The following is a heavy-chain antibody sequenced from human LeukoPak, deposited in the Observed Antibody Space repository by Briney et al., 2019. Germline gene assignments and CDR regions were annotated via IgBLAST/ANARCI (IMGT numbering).Heavy chain of an antibody. CDR2: IRSEAYGQTT. CDR1: GFSFGDHA. Sequence: GGSLRLPCTASGFSFGDHAMTWVRQAPGKGLEWVSFIRSEAYGQTTEYAASVKDRFTISRDNSKGIVYLQMNSLKTEDTAKYYCARGPIYLWIYYGMDVWGQGTTVIVSS. CDR3: ARGPIYLWIYYGMDV. V-gene: IGHV3-49*04. D-gene: IGHD3-9*01. J-gene: IGHJ6*02.